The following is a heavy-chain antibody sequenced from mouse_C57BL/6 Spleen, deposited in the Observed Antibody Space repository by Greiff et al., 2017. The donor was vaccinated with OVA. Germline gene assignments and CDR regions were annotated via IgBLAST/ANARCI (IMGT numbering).Heavy chain of an antibody. V-gene: IGHV5-16*01. CDR3: ARGDSSGYDFDD. Sequence: DVKLVESAGGLVQPGSSMKLSCTASGFTFSDYYMAWVRQVPEKGLEWVANINYDGSSTYYLDSLKSRFIISRDNAKNILYLQMSSLKSEDTATYYCARGDSSGYDFDDWGQGTTLTVAS. CDR2: INYDGSST. J-gene: IGHJ2*01. CDR1: GFTFSDYY. D-gene: IGHD3-2*02.